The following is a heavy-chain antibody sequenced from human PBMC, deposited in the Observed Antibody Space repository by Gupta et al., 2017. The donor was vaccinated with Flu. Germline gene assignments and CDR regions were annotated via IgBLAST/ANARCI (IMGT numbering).Heavy chain of an antibody. Sequence: IRQAPGRGLEWVGTVYYSGGTWYNPSLKGRTSISADASKNQIYLDLTSVTATDTAIYYCARKSGNQTNDGFDIWGQGTVVTVSS. CDR3: ARKSGNQTNDGFDI. D-gene: IGHD3-3*01. V-gene: IGHV4-39*01. J-gene: IGHJ3*02. CDR2: VYYSGGT.